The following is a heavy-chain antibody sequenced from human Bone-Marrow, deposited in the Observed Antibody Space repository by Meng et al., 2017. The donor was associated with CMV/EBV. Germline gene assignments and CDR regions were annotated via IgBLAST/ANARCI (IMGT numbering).Heavy chain of an antibody. V-gene: IGHV3-23*03. CDR3: AKGKASDQ. J-gene: IGHJ4*02. CDR1: GFTFSSYA. Sequence: GESLKISCAASGFTFSSYAMSWVRQAPGKGLEWVSVIYSGGSSTYYADSVKGRFTISRDNSKNTLYLQMNSLRAEDTAVYYCAKGKASDQWGQGTLVTVSS. CDR2: IYSGGSST.